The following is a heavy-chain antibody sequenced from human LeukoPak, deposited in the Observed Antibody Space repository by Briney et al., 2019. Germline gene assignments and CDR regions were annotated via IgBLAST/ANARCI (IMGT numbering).Heavy chain of an antibody. CDR3: ATVGATGGRDY. J-gene: IGHJ4*02. D-gene: IGHD1-26*01. V-gene: IGHV4-34*01. CDR1: GGSFSGYY. Sequence: SETLSLTCAVYGGSFSGYYWSWIRQPPGKGLEWIGEINHSGSTNYNPSLKSRVTISVDTSKNQFSLKLSSVTAADTAVYYCATVGATGGRDYWGQGTLITVSS. CDR2: INHSGST.